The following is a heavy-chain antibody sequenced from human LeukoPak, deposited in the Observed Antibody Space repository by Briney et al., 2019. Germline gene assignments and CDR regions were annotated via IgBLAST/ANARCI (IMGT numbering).Heavy chain of an antibody. V-gene: IGHV3-7*03. Sequence: PGGSLRLSCAASGFIFSRYWMSWVRQAPGKGLEWVANIKEEGSEKYYVDSVKGRFTISRDNAKNSLYLQTNSLRAEDTAVYYCARRALRYCSSTSCPAQYYGVDVWGKGTTVTVSS. CDR3: ARRALRYCSSTSCPAQYYGVDV. J-gene: IGHJ6*04. CDR1: GFIFSRYW. D-gene: IGHD2-2*01. CDR2: IKEEGSEK.